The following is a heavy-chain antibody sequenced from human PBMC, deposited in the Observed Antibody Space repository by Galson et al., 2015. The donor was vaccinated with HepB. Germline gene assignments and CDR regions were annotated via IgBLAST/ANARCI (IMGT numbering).Heavy chain of an antibody. D-gene: IGHD7-27*01. CDR2: ISSGSRYI. J-gene: IGHJ4*02. CDR1: GFIFNDYN. Sequence: SLRLSCAASGFIFNDYNMIWVRQAPGKGLEWVSSISSGSRYIYYADSGKGRFTISRDNTKNSLYLQMNSLRAEDTDLYYCARDPPLGTPLDYWGQGTLVTVSS. CDR3: ARDPPLGTPLDY. V-gene: IGHV3-21*01.